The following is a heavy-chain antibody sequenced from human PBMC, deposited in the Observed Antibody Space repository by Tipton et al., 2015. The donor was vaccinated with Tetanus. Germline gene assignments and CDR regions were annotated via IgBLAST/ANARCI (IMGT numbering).Heavy chain of an antibody. CDR3: ARHLTYTYTSRYFDY. J-gene: IGHJ4*02. CDR1: GGSVSGGDYH. D-gene: IGHD5-18*01. CDR2: VYFEGST. Sequence: TLSLTCTVSGGSVSGGDYHWSWIRQPPGKGLEWIASVYFEGSTYYSPSLKSRVIIAVDTAQNLFSLRLSSVTAADTAVYYCARHLTYTYTSRYFDYWGLGTLVTVSS. V-gene: IGHV4-39*01.